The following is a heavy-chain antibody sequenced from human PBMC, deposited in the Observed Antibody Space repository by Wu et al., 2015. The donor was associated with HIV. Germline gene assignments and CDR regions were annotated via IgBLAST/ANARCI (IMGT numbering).Heavy chain of an antibody. J-gene: IGHJ4*02. CDR3: ARDWTDHYGSGSYDDY. CDR1: GGTFSSYA. Sequence: QVQLVQSGAEVKKPGSSVKVSCKASGGTFSSYAISWVRQAPGQGLEWMGWISAYNGNTNYAQKLQGRVTMTTDTSTSTAYMELRSLRSDDTAVYYCARDWTDHYGSGSYDDYWGQGTLVTVSS. D-gene: IGHD3-10*01. CDR2: ISAYNGNT. V-gene: IGHV1-18*01.